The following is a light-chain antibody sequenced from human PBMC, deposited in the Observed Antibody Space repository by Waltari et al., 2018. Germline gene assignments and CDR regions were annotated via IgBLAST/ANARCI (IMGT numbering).Light chain of an antibody. J-gene: IGKJ1*01. CDR3: QQYDTWPRT. CDR1: RSVGRD. CDR2: DTS. V-gene: IGKV3-15*01. Sequence: SPAALSVSPGERATLSCRASRSVGRDVAWYQQKPGQAPRLLISDTSTRATGIPVRFSGSGSGTDFTLTISSMQSEDLGVYYCQQYDTWPRTFGQGTRVDIK.